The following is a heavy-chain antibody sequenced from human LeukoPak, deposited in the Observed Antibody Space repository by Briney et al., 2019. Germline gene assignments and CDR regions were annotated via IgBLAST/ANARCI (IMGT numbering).Heavy chain of an antibody. D-gene: IGHD3-10*01. J-gene: IGHJ6*02. CDR1: GGSISSGGYS. V-gene: IGHV4-30-2*01. CDR3: ARGGYGELPYYYYAMDV. CDR2: IYHSGST. Sequence: SQTLSLTCAVSGGSISSGGYSWSWTRQPPGKGLEWIGYIYHSGSTYYNPSLRSRVTISLDRSKNQFSLKLSSVTAADTAVYYCARGGYGELPYYYYAMDVWGQGTTVTVSS.